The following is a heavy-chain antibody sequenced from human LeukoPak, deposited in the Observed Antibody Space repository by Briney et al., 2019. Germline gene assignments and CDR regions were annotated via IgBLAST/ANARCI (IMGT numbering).Heavy chain of an antibody. CDR3: ARAPYSSGGVYYYYYMDV. D-gene: IGHD6-19*01. CDR1: GFTVSSNY. J-gene: IGHJ6*03. V-gene: IGHV3-53*01. Sequence: GGSLRLSCAASGFTVSSNYMSWVRQAPGKGLEWVSVTYSGGSTYYADSVKGRFTISRDNSKNTLYLQMNSLRAEDTAVYYCARAPYSSGGVYYYYYMDVWGKGTTVTISS. CDR2: TYSGGST.